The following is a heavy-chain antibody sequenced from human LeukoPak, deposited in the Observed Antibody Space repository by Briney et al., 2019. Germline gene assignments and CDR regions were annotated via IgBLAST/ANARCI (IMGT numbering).Heavy chain of an antibody. V-gene: IGHV4-34*01. Sequence: SETLSLTCAVYGGSFSGYYWSWIRQPPGKGLEWIGEINHSGSTNYNPSLKSRVTVSVDTSKNQFSLQLSSVTAADTAVYYRARAAAIVVVPAASPRGGYMDVWGKGTTVTVSS. CDR1: GGSFSGYY. D-gene: IGHD2-2*01. CDR2: INHSGST. CDR3: ARAAAIVVVPAASPRGGYMDV. J-gene: IGHJ6*03.